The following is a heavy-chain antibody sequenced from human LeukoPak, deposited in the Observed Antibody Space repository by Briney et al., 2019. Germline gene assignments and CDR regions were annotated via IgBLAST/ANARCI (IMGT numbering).Heavy chain of an antibody. Sequence: GGSLRLSCAASGFTFTTYAMTWVRQAPGKGLEWVSAISGSGDETYYADSVKGRFTISRDNSKNTLYLQMNSLRAEDTAVYYCARGYSSSWSSFDYWGQGTLVTVSS. CDR1: GFTFTTYA. CDR2: ISGSGDET. V-gene: IGHV3-23*01. D-gene: IGHD6-13*01. CDR3: ARGYSSSWSSFDY. J-gene: IGHJ4*02.